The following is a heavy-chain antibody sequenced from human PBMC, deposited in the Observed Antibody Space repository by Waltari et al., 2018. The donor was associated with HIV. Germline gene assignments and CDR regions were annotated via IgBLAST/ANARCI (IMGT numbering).Heavy chain of an antibody. Sequence: QVQLQQWGAGLLKPSETLSLTCAVYGGSFTGYYWTWVRQPPGKGLEWIGEISHSGSTNDNPYLKSRVTISLDASRNQFSLKLTSVTAADTAVFYCARCKKVAIVAAGNYNWFDPWGQGTLVTVSS. CDR2: ISHSGST. V-gene: IGHV4-34*01. J-gene: IGHJ5*02. D-gene: IGHD2-15*01. CDR3: ARCKKVAIVAAGNYNWFDP. CDR1: GGSFTGYY.